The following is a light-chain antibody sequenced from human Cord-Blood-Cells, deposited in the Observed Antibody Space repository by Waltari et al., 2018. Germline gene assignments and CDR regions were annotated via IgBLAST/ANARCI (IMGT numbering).Light chain of an antibody. V-gene: IGKV2-28*01. J-gene: IGKJ1*01. CDR3: MQALQTRWT. CDR1: QSLLHSNGYNY. Sequence: DIVMTQSPLSLPVTPGEPASISCRSSQSLLHSNGYNYLDWYLQKPGQSPQLLIYLGSNRASGVPDRFSGSGSGTDFIPKISRVEAEDVGVYYCMQALQTRWTFGQGTKVEIK. CDR2: LGS.